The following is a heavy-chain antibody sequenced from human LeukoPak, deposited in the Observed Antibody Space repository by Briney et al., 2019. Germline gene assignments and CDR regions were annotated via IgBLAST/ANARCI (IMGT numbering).Heavy chain of an antibody. D-gene: IGHD5-18*01. Sequence: GASVKVSCKASGYTFTGYYMHWVRQAPGQGLEWMGWINPNSGGTNYAQKLQGRVTMTTDTSTSTAYMELRSLRSDDTAVYYCARDGERIQLWSPYYYYGMDVWGQGTTVTVSS. CDR1: GYTFTGYY. CDR2: INPNSGGT. J-gene: IGHJ6*02. V-gene: IGHV1-2*02. CDR3: ARDGERIQLWSPYYYYGMDV.